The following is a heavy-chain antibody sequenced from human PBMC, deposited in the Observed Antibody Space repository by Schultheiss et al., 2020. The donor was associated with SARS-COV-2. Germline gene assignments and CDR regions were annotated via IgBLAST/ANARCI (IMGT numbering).Heavy chain of an antibody. CDR3: ARRTTRSDY. Sequence: SETLSLTCAVYGGSVSGYYWSWIRQPPGKGLEWIGEINHSGSTNYNPSLKSRVTISVDTSKNQFSLKLSSVTAADTAVYYCARRTTRSDYWGQGTLVTVYS. CDR1: GGSVSGYY. J-gene: IGHJ4*02. CDR2: INHSGST. D-gene: IGHD4-11*01. V-gene: IGHV4-34*01.